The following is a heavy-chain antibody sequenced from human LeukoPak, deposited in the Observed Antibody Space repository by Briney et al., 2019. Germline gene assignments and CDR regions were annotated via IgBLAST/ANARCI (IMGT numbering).Heavy chain of an antibody. CDR3: ARGEPYSSGGPAEIRYNWFDP. J-gene: IGHJ5*02. CDR1: GYTFTSYD. V-gene: IGHV1-8*01. D-gene: IGHD6-19*01. CDR2: MNPNSGNT. Sequence: ASVKVSCKAPGYTFTSYDINWVRQATGQGLEWMGWMNPNSGNTGYAQKFQGRVTMTRNTSISTAYMELSSLRSEDTAVYYCARGEPYSSGGPAEIRYNWFDPWGQGTLVTVSS.